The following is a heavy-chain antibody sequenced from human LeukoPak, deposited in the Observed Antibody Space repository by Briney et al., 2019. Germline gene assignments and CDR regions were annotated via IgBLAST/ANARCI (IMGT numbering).Heavy chain of an antibody. Sequence: GGSLRLSCAASGFTFSSYAMSWVRQAPGRGLEWVSAMSGSGGSTYFADSVKGRFTISRGKSKNTLHLQMNSLRAEDTAVYYCVKVDNGILTGYYAFDYWGQGTLVTVSS. CDR1: GFTFSSYA. CDR3: VKVDNGILTGYYAFDY. J-gene: IGHJ4*02. V-gene: IGHV3-23*01. D-gene: IGHD3-9*01. CDR2: MSGSGGST.